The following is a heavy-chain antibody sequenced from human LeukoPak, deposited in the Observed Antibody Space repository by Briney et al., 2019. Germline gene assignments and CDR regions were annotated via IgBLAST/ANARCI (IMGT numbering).Heavy chain of an antibody. CDR3: ARAATSGGYYYYYYMDV. CDR2: ISSSGSTI. CDR1: GFTFSSYE. J-gene: IGHJ6*03. D-gene: IGHD2-15*01. Sequence: GRSLRLTCAASGFTFSSYEMNWVRQAPGKGLEWVSYISSSGSTIYYADSVKGRFTISRDNAKNLLYLQMNSLGAEDTAVYYCARAATSGGYYYYYYMDVWGKGTTVTVSS. V-gene: IGHV3-48*03.